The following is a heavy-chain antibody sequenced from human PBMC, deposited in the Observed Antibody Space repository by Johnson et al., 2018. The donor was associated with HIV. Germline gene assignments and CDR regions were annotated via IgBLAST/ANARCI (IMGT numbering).Heavy chain of an antibody. D-gene: IGHD6-19*01. CDR1: GFTFRSYA. V-gene: IGHV3-30*04. Sequence: QMLLVESGAGVMQPGKSLRLSCEASGFTFRSYAMHWVRQAPGKGLEWVAVITYDGRNKYYTDSVKGRFIISRDNSKNTLYLQMNSLRAEDTALYYCAKARSSGQGAFDIWGQGTLVTVSS. CDR2: ITYDGRNK. CDR3: AKARSSGQGAFDI. J-gene: IGHJ3*02.